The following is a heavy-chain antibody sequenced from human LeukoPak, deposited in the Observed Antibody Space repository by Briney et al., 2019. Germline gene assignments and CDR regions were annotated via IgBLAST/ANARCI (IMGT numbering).Heavy chain of an antibody. CDR3: ARGRFLEWYLGY. CDR1: GYTFTSYY. V-gene: IGHV1-46*03. D-gene: IGHD3-3*01. Sequence: ASVKVYCKASGYTFTSYYMHWVRQAPGQGLEWMGIINPSGGSTSYAQKFQGRVTMTRDTSTSTVYMELSSLRSEDTAVHYCARGRFLEWYLGYWGQGTLVTVSS. CDR2: INPSGGST. J-gene: IGHJ4*02.